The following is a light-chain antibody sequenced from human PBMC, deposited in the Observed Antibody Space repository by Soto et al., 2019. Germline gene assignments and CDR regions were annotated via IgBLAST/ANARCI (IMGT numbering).Light chain of an antibody. CDR1: QSVSSSY. CDR3: QQSSSSPIT. V-gene: IGKV3-20*01. CDR2: AAS. J-gene: IGKJ5*01. Sequence: EIVLTRSPCTLSLCRLEIASLSCRASQSVSSSYLAWYQQKPGQAPRLLMSAASSRATGIPDRFSGSGSGTVFTLTISRLEAEDFAVYYCQQSSSSPITFGQGTRLEIK.